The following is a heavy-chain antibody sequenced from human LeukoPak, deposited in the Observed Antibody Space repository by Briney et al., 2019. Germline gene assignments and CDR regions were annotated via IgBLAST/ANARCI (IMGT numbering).Heavy chain of an antibody. D-gene: IGHD6-6*01. J-gene: IGHJ6*02. V-gene: IGHV7-4-1*02. CDR1: GYTFTSYA. Sequence: ASVKVSCKASGYTFTSYAMNWVRQAPGQGLEWMGWIHTNTGNPTYAQGFTGRFVFSLDTSVSTAYLQISSLKAEDTAVYYCARVLGSSSSGSVYYYYYGMDVWGQGTTVTVSS. CDR2: IHTNTGNP. CDR3: ARVLGSSSSGSVYYYYYGMDV.